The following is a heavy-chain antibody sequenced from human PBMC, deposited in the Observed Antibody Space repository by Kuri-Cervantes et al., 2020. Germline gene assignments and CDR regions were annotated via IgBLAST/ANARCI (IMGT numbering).Heavy chain of an antibody. CDR1: GYTFTGYY. CDR3: ASDLGLPVVGSTYNSKDRYHYYYHIDV. D-gene: IGHD1-26*01. Sequence: ASVKVSCKASGYTFTGYYMHWVRQAPGQGLEWMGWINPNSGGTNYAQKFQGRVTMTRDTSISAAYMELSRLRSDDTAVYYCASDLGLPVVGSTYNSKDRYHYYYHIDVWGKGTTVTVSS. CDR2: INPNSGGT. J-gene: IGHJ6*03. V-gene: IGHV1-2*02.